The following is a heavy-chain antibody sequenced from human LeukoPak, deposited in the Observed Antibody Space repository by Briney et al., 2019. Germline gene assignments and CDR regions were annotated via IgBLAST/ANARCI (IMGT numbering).Heavy chain of an antibody. D-gene: IGHD5-24*01. CDR1: GGSISNFY. V-gene: IGHV4-59*01. J-gene: IGHJ4*02. CDR2: IDKGGST. Sequence: SETLSLTCTVSGGSISNFYWSWIRQPPGKGLEWIGYIDKGGSTNFNPSLKSRGNISVDTSKNQYSLKLSSVTAADTAVYYCARDNGGRDGGGFHFDHWGRGTLVTVSS. CDR3: ARDNGGRDGGGFHFDH.